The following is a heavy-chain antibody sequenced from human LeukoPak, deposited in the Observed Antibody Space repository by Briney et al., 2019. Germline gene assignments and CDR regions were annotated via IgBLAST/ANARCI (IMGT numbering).Heavy chain of an antibody. Sequence: ASVKVSCKASGGTFSSYAISWVRQAPGQGLEWMGGIIPIFGTANYAQKFQGRVTITADESTSTAYTELSSLRSEDTAVYYCARDLEGYCSSTSCYRGIDWFDPWGQGTLVTVSS. CDR3: ARDLEGYCSSTSCYRGIDWFDP. J-gene: IGHJ5*02. CDR2: IIPIFGTA. CDR1: GGTFSSYA. V-gene: IGHV1-69*13. D-gene: IGHD2-2*02.